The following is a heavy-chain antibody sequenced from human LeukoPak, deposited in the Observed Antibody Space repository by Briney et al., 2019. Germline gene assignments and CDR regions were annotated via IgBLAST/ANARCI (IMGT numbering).Heavy chain of an antibody. J-gene: IGHJ4*02. CDR1: GFTFSSYC. CDR3: AKEGVEWIRSDYWYFGY. D-gene: IGHD5-12*01. V-gene: IGHV3-30*02. CDR2: IRYDGSNK. Sequence: GSLRLSCAASGFTFSSYCMHWVRQAPGKGLEWAAFIRYDGSNKYYADSVKGRFTISRDNSKNTVYLQMNSLRAEDTAVYYCAKEGVEWIRSDYWYFGYWGQGTLVTVSS.